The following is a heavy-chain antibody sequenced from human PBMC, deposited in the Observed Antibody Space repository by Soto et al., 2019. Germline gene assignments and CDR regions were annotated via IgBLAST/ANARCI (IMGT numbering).Heavy chain of an antibody. V-gene: IGHV1-69*08. D-gene: IGHD4-17*01. CDR3: ARPDFGDYWYFDL. CDR2: IIPALGTA. CDR1: GGTFSSHT. J-gene: IGHJ2*01. Sequence: QDQLVQSGAEVKKPGSSVKVSCKASGGTFSSHTFSWLRQAPGQVLEWMGRIIPALGTATYAQKFQGRVTITADESATTVYMELNSLRSEDTAVYSCARPDFGDYWYFDLWGRGTLVTVSS.